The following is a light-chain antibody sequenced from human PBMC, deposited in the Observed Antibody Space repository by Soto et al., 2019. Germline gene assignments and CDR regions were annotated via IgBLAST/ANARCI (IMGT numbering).Light chain of an antibody. CDR2: DAS. Sequence: EVLLTQSPATLSVSPGDRATLSCRASQYIGSAVAWYHQRSGQAPSLLIFDASIRVPTTPARFSGSVSGTEFTLTISSLEYEDFAVYFCQQYGDRPRTFGQGTKVDIK. CDR1: QYIGSA. V-gene: IGKV3-15*01. CDR3: QQYGDRPRT. J-gene: IGKJ1*01.